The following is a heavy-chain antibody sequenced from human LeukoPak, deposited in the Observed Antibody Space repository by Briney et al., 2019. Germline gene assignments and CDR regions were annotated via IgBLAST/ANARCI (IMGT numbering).Heavy chain of an antibody. Sequence: GESLKISCKGSGYSFTSYWIGWVRQMPGKGLEWMGIIYPGDSDTRYSPSFQGQVTISADKSISTAYLQWSSLKASGTAMYYCARSKAYYYYYMDVWGKGTTVTVSS. V-gene: IGHV5-51*01. CDR1: GYSFTSYW. J-gene: IGHJ6*03. CDR2: IYPGDSDT. CDR3: ARSKAYYYYYMDV.